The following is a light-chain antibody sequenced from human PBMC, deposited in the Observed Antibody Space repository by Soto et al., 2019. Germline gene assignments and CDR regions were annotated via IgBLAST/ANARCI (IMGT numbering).Light chain of an antibody. CDR1: NNDVGGYNY. J-gene: IGLJ2*01. V-gene: IGLV2-14*01. Sequence: QSVLTQPASVSGSPGQSITISCTGTNNDVGGYNYVSWYQQHPGKAPKLMIYDVSNRPSGVSNRFSGSKSGSTASLTISGLQTEDEGDYYCSSYTSGGTLVFGGGTQLTVL. CDR3: SSYTSGGTLV. CDR2: DVS.